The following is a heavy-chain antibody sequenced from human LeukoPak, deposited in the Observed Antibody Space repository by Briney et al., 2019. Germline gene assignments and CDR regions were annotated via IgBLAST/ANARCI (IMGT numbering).Heavy chain of an antibody. CDR2: ISSSSSYI. CDR3: ANDGPLSDAFDI. CDR1: GFTFRIYS. D-gene: IGHD2-8*01. Sequence: GGSLRLSCAASGFTFRIYSMNWVRQAPGKGLEWVSSISSSSSYIYYADSVKGRFTISRDNAKNSLYLQMNSLRAEHTAVYYCANDGPLSDAFDIWGQGTMVTVSS. J-gene: IGHJ3*02. V-gene: IGHV3-21*01.